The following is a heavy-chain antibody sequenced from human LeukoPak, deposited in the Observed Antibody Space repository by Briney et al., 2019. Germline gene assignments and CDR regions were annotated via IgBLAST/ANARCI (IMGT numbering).Heavy chain of an antibody. CDR3: ARYSGSYYNRDYYYYMDV. CDR2: INWNGGST. Sequence: GGSLRLSCAASGFTFDDYGMSWVRQAPGKGLEWVSGINWNGGSTGYADSVKGRFTISRDNAKNSLYLQMNSLRAEDTALYYCARYSGSYYNRDYYYYMDVCGKGTTVTVSS. D-gene: IGHD1-26*01. J-gene: IGHJ6*03. V-gene: IGHV3-20*04. CDR1: GFTFDDYG.